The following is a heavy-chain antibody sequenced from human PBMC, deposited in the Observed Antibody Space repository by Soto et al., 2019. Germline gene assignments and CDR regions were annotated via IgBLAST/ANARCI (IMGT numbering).Heavy chain of an antibody. CDR2: ISGSSGNI. CDR1: GFTFSDYY. Sequence: GGSLRLSCAASGFTFSDYYMSWTRQAPGKGLEWVPYISGSSGNIYYADSVKGRFTISRDNAKNSLYLQMNSLRADDTAVYYCARDRYSGSDAYMDVWGNGTTVTVSS. D-gene: IGHD5-12*01. J-gene: IGHJ6*03. V-gene: IGHV3-11*01. CDR3: ARDRYSGSDAYMDV.